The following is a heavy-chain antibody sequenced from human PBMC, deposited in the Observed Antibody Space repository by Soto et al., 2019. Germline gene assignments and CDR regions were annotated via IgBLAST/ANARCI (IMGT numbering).Heavy chain of an antibody. CDR3: AREETAWPLAYGLDV. D-gene: IGHD2-21*02. Sequence: GGSLRLSCAASGFSFSTYSMNWVRQAPGKGLEWVSSISTRGEVYYADSVKGRFTISRDNSKNSVSLQMNSLRGDDAAVYYCAREETAWPLAYGLDVWXQGTTVTVSS. CDR2: ISTRGEV. V-gene: IGHV3-21*01. CDR1: GFSFSTYS. J-gene: IGHJ6*02.